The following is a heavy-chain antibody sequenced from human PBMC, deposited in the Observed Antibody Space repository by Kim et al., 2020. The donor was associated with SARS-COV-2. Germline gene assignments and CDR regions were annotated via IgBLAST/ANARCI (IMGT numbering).Heavy chain of an antibody. CDR1: GYMFSTHG. V-gene: IGHV1-18*04. J-gene: IGHJ4*02. D-gene: IGHD6-25*01. CDR2: VNPNNGNT. CDR3: ARGSAWPKIDY. Sequence: ASVKVSCKAFGYMFSTHGITWLRQAPGQGLDYMGWVNPNNGNTEYAHKFQGRVTMTTDTFTRTAYMHLWSLTYDDTAVYYCARGSAWPKIDYWGQGTLVT.